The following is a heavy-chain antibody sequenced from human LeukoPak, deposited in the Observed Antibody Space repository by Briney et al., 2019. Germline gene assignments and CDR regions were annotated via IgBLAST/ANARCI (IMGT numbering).Heavy chain of an antibody. CDR2: ISGSGVST. Sequence: GGSLRLSCAASGFTFSNYAMNWVRQAPGKGLEWVSVISGSGVSTYYADSVKGRFTISRDNSKDTLYLQMNSLRAEDTAVYYCTKDQRGYIYGFDYWGQGTLVTVSS. D-gene: IGHD5-18*01. CDR3: TKDQRGYIYGFDY. J-gene: IGHJ4*02. CDR1: GFTFSNYA. V-gene: IGHV3-23*01.